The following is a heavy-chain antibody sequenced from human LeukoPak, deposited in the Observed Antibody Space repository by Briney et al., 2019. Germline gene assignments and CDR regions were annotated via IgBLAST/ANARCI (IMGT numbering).Heavy chain of an antibody. CDR2: VHLDGRT. J-gene: IGHJ4*02. CDR1: GGSVTSTNW. V-gene: IGHV4-4*02. Sequence: PSDTLSLTCDVSGGSVTSTNWWTWVRPPPGKGLEWIGEVHLDGRTNYNPSLKRRLIMSVDLPENHISLKLTSVTAADTAVYYCAREGGFYRPLDYSGQGTLVTVSS. CDR3: AREGGFYRPLDY. D-gene: IGHD3-3*01.